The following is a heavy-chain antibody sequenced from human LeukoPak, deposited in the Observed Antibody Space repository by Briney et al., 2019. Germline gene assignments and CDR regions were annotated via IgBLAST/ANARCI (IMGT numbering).Heavy chain of an antibody. D-gene: IGHD3-22*01. V-gene: IGHV4-38-2*01. CDR3: ARLDYYDSSGYRGDY. CDR2: IYHSGST. J-gene: IGHJ4*02. Sequence: PSETLSLTCAVSGYSISSGYYWGWIRQPPGKGLEWIGSIYHSGSTYYNPSLKSRVTISVDTSKNQSSLKLSSVTAADTAVYYCARLDYYDSSGYRGDYWGQGTLVTVSS. CDR1: GYSISSGYY.